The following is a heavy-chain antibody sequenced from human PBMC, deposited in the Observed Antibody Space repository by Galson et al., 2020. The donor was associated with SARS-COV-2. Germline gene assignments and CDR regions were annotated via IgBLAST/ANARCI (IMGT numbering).Heavy chain of an antibody. V-gene: IGHV3-33*01. CDR2: IWYDGSNK. Sequence: GGSLRLSCAASGFTFSSYGMHWVRQAPGKGLEWVAVIWYDGSNKYYADSVKGRFTISRDNSKNTLYLQMNSLRAEDTAVYYCASQLVPHYYGMGVWGQGTTVTVSS. CDR3: ASQLVPHYYGMGV. CDR1: GFTFSSYG. D-gene: IGHD6-13*01. J-gene: IGHJ6*02.